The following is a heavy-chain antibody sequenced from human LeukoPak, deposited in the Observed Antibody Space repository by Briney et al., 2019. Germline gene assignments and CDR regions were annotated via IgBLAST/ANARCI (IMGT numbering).Heavy chain of an antibody. V-gene: IGHV1-2*04. CDR3: ARGVGAPTVVGAFDI. CDR2: INPNSGGT. D-gene: IGHD1-26*01. Sequence: ASVKVSCKASGYTFTGYYMHWVRQAPGQGLEWMGWINPNSGGTNYAQKFQGWVTMTRDTSISTAYMELSRLRSDDTAVYYCARGVGAPTVVGAFDIWGQGTMVTVSS. J-gene: IGHJ3*02. CDR1: GYTFTGYY.